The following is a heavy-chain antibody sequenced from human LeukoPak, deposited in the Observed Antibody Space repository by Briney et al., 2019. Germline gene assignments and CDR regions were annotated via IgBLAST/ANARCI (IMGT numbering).Heavy chain of an antibody. V-gene: IGHV1-8*01. Sequence: ASVKVSCKASGYTFTSYDINGVRQPTGQGLDWMGWMNPNSGNTGYAQKFQGRVTMTRNTSISTAYMELSSLRSEDTAVYYCARNPTVTTRRPRTSWFDPWGQGTLVTVSS. CDR1: GYTFTSYD. CDR2: MNPNSGNT. D-gene: IGHD4-17*01. J-gene: IGHJ5*02. CDR3: ARNPTVTTRRPRTSWFDP.